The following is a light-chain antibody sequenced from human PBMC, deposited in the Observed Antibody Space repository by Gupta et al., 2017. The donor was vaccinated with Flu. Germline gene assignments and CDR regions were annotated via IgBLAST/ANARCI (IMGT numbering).Light chain of an antibody. CDR2: AAS. CDR1: QSISTW. J-gene: IGKJ2*01. Sequence: DIQMTQSPSSVSASVGDRITITCRASQSISTWLAWYQQKPGRAPKLLISAASSLQSGVPSRFSGSGSGTDFTLTISSLHPEDFATYYCQQAYSLPPAFGQGTKLEIK. V-gene: IGKV1-12*01. CDR3: QQAYSLPPA.